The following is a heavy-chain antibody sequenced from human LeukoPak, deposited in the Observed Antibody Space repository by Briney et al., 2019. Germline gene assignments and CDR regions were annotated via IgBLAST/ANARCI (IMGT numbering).Heavy chain of an antibody. CDR1: GGSISKSYHY. Sequence: SETLSLTCTVSGGSISKSYHYWGWIRQPPGKGLEWIGSIYDSGSTYYNPSLKSRVTMSVDTSKTQFSLKLSSVTAADTAVYYCARGVGLHVYYFDYWGQGSLVTVSS. D-gene: IGHD3-16*01. V-gene: IGHV4-39*07. CDR2: IYDSGST. CDR3: ARGVGLHVYYFDY. J-gene: IGHJ4*02.